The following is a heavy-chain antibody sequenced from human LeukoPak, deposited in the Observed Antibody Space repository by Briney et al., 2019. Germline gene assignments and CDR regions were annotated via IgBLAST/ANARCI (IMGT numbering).Heavy chain of an antibody. D-gene: IGHD2-2*02. J-gene: IGHJ4*02. CDR2: IRYDGSNK. CDR1: GFTLSSYG. V-gene: IGHV3-30*02. Sequence: GGSLRLSCAASGFTLSSYGMHWVRQAPGKGLEWVAFIRYDGSNKYYADSVKGRFTISRDNSKNTLYLQMNSLRAEDTAVYYCAKVGCSSTSCYTVGEFDYWGQGTLVTVSS. CDR3: AKVGCSSTSCYTVGEFDY.